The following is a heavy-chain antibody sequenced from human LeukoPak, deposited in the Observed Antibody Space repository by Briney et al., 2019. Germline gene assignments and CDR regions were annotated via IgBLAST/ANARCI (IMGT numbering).Heavy chain of an antibody. CDR1: GYTFTGYY. CDR3: ARAPLIVVVPAAKGGGYYMDV. J-gene: IGHJ6*03. Sequence: ASVKVSCKASGYTFTGYYMHWVRRAPGQGLEWMGWINPNSGGTDYAQKFQGRVTMTRDTSISTAYMELSRLRSDDTAVYYCARAPLIVVVPAAKGGGYYMDVWGKGTTVTVSS. D-gene: IGHD2-2*01. V-gene: IGHV1-2*02. CDR2: INPNSGGT.